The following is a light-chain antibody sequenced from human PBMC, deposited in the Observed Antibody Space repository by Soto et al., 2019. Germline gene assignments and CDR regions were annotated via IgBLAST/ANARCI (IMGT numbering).Light chain of an antibody. CDR3: QHYGSSSWT. J-gene: IGKJ1*01. Sequence: EIVLTQSPGTLSLSPGERATLSCRASQIVASSYLAWYQQKSGQAPRLLMSGTSNRATGTPDRFSGSGSGTDFALTISRLEPEDFAVYYCQHYGSSSWTFGQGTKVEIK. CDR1: QIVASSY. CDR2: GTS. V-gene: IGKV3-20*01.